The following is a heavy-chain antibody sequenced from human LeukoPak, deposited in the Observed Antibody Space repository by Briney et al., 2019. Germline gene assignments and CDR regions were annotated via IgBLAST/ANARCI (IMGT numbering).Heavy chain of an antibody. CDR2: IYYSGST. D-gene: IGHD6-13*01. Sequence: SEPLSLTCTVSGGSISSSSYYWGWIRQPPGKGLEWIGSIYYSGSTYYNPSLKSRVTISVDTSKNQFSLKLSSVTAADTAVYYCARRIAAAGQPIDYWGQGTLVPVSS. J-gene: IGHJ4*02. CDR3: ARRIAAAGQPIDY. V-gene: IGHV4-39*01. CDR1: GGSISSSSYY.